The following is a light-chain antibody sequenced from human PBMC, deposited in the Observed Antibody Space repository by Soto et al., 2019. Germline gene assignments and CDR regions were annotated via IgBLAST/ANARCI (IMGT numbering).Light chain of an antibody. CDR2: GAS. CDR1: QSIDSR. J-gene: IGKJ1*01. CDR3: QQYSSWPPWR. Sequence: ELVMTQSPATLSVSPGERATLSCRSSQSIDSRLAWYPLKRGQPPRLLIHGASTRATGIEPRFSGSGSGTDYTLTISSLQSEDFAVYFCQQYSSWPPWRFGQGTKVEI. V-gene: IGKV3-15*01.